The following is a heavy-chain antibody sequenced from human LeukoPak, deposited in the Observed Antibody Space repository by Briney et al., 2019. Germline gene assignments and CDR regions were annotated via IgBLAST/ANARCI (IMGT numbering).Heavy chain of an antibody. CDR1: GYTFTGYY. J-gene: IGHJ3*01. CDR3: ARSPRYPGP. V-gene: IGHV1-2*02. D-gene: IGHD3-9*01. CDR2: INPNSGGT. Sequence: ASVKVSCKASGYTFTGYYVHWVRQAPGQGLEWMGWINPNSGGTNYAQKFQGRVTMTRNTSISTAYMELARLSSDDTAVYYCARSPRYPGPWGEGTMVTVAS.